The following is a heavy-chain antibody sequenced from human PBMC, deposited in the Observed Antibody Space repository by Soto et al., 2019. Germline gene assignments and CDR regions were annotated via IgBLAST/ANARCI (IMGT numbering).Heavy chain of an antibody. J-gene: IGHJ4*02. CDR3: ARDRDWAFDY. V-gene: IGHV3-23*01. CDR2: IFVSGAST. D-gene: IGHD3-9*01. Sequence: GGSLRLSFAVSKGSFISYAMSWVRQAPGKGLEWVSGIFVSGASTYYAGSVKGRFTVSRDNAQNSLFLLMNSLRAEDTAVYYCARDRDWAFDYWGRGTLVTVSS. CDR1: KGSFISYA.